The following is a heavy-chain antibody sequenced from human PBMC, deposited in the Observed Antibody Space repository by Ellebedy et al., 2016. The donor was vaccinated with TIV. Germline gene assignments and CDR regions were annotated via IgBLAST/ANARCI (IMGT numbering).Heavy chain of an antibody. CDR1: GGSISNSDYY. CDR3: ARDPALPRGRFDT. J-gene: IGHJ5*02. V-gene: IGHV4-39*07. Sequence: MPGGSLRLSCTVSGGSISNSDYYWNWIRQPPGKGLVWIGSIYYSGSAYYNPSLKSRVTVSVDTSKNQFSLNLSSVTAADTAVYYCARDPALPRGRFDTWGQGTLVTVSS. CDR2: IYYSGSA.